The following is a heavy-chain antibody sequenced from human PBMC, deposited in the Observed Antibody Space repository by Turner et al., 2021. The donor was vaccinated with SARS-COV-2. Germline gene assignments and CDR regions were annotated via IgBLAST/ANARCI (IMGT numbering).Heavy chain of an antibody. CDR2: CIYSWSA. CDR1: VGCISSSSSY. V-gene: IGHV4-39*01. CDR3: ARTTYYYYSRGSPAGDY. J-gene: IGHJ4*02. D-gene: IGHD3-22*01. Sequence: QLQPQASGPGLVKPAEALSLACTVPVGCISSSSSYWGWVRQPPGKGLDWRVSCIYSWSAYSNPALKRRVTISVDTSKNQFSLNLSSVTAAAAAVYYCARTTYYYYSRGSPAGDYWGQGTLVTVSS.